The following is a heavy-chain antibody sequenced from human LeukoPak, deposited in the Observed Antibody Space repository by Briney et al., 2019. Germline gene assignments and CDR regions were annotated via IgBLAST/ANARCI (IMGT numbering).Heavy chain of an antibody. V-gene: IGHV3-23*01. CDR2: FSCSGGST. J-gene: IGHJ3*02. Sequence: GVPLRLSCAASVFPFSSCDMSWVRQAPGKALEGVYTFSCSGGSTYYADSVKGRFTISRDNSKNTLYLQMNSLRAEDTAVYYCAKGNEITMIVVVTPEAAFDIWGQGTMVTVSS. CDR3: AKGNEITMIVVVTPEAAFDI. D-gene: IGHD3-22*01. CDR1: VFPFSSCD.